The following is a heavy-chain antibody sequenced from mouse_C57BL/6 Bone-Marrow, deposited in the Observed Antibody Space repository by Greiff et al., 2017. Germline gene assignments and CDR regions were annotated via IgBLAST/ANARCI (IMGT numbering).Heavy chain of an antibody. CDR3: ARYDYAFYFDY. Sequence: EVQLQQSGPELVKPGASVKISCKASGYTFTDYYMNWVKQSHGKSLEWIGDINPNNGGTSYNQKFKGKATLTVDKSSSTAYMELRSLTSEDSAVYYCARYDYAFYFDYWGQGTTLTVSS. CDR2: INPNNGGT. D-gene: IGHD2-4*01. J-gene: IGHJ2*01. V-gene: IGHV1-26*01. CDR1: GYTFTDYY.